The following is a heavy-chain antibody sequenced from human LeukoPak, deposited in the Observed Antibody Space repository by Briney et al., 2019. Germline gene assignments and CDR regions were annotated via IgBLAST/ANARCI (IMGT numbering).Heavy chain of an antibody. V-gene: IGHV1-8*01. CDR3: ARGLRSYDSSGYYPYYFDY. Sequence: ASVKVSCKASGYTFTSYDINWVRQATGQGLEWMGWMNPNSGNTGYAQKFQGRVTMTGNTSISTAYMELSSLRSEDTAVYYCARGLRSYDSSGYYPYYFDYWGQGTLVTVSS. CDR2: MNPNSGNT. D-gene: IGHD3-22*01. J-gene: IGHJ4*02. CDR1: GYTFTSYD.